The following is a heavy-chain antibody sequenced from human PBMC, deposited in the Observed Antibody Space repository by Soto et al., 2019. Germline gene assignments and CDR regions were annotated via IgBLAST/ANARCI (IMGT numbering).Heavy chain of an antibody. CDR3: AKDPSTSNWFDP. D-gene: IGHD1-1*01. Sequence: GGSLRLSCAASGFTFSDYYMAWIRQAPGKGLELVSYISGSSSDTNYADSVKGRFTISRDNSKNTLYLQMNSLRAEDTAVYYCAKDPSTSNWFDPWGQGTLVTVSS. V-gene: IGHV3-11*05. J-gene: IGHJ5*02. CDR2: ISGSSSDT. CDR1: GFTFSDYY.